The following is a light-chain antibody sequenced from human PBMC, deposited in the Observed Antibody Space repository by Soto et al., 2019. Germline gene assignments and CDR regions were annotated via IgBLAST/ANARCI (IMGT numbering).Light chain of an antibody. CDR1: RSNIGSNT. Sequence: QSVLTQPPSTSGTPGQRVTISCSGSRSNIGSNTVTWYQQLPGTAPKLLIYRNNQRPSGVPDRFSGPKSGTSASLAISGLRSEDEADYYCAAWDDSLSGLYVFGTGTKVTVL. CDR2: RNN. CDR3: AAWDDSLSGLYV. V-gene: IGLV1-47*01. J-gene: IGLJ1*01.